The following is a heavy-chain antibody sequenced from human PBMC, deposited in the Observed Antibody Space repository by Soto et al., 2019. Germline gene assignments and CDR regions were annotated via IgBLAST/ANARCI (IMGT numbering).Heavy chain of an antibody. J-gene: IGHJ6*02. CDR2: LSIYGGNS. CDR3: AREAVDTAMVNWVDYYYYGMDV. D-gene: IGHD5-18*01. CDR1: GFTFSSYA. Sequence: GGSLRLSCAASGFTFSSYAMTWVRQRPGKGLEWVSTLSIYGGNSYYADSVKGRFTISRDNSKNTLYLQMNNLRAEDTAVYYCAREAVDTAMVNWVDYYYYGMDVWGQGTTVTVSS. V-gene: IGHV3-23*01.